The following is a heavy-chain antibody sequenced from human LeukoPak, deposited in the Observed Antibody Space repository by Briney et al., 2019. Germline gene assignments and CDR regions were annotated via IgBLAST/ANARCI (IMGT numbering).Heavy chain of an antibody. V-gene: IGHV3-49*04. CDR1: GFTFGDYA. D-gene: IGHD6-19*01. CDR3: TSKADYYYGMDV. Sequence: YPGRSLRLSCTASGFTFGDYAMSWVRQAPGKGLEWVGFIRSKAYGGTTEYAASVKGRFTISRDDSKSIAYLQMNSLKTEDTAVYYCTSKADYYYGMDVWGQGTTVTVSS. CDR2: IRSKAYGGTT. J-gene: IGHJ6*02.